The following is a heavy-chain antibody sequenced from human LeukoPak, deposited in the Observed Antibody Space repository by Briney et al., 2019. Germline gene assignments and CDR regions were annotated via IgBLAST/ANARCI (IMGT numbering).Heavy chain of an antibody. CDR1: GFIFSAYG. CDR2: ISSSSSYI. Sequence: GGSLRLSCAASGFIFSAYGMTWVRQAPGKGLEWVSSISSSSSYIYYADSVKGRFTISRDNAKNSLYLQMNSLRAEDTAVYYCARVLTSMVRGNWFDPWGQGTLVTVSS. J-gene: IGHJ5*02. D-gene: IGHD3-10*01. V-gene: IGHV3-21*01. CDR3: ARVLTSMVRGNWFDP.